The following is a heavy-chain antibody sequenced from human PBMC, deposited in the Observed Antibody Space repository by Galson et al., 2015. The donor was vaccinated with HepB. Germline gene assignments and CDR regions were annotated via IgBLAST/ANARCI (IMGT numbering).Heavy chain of an antibody. CDR1: GYSFSNYW. Sequence: QSGAEVKKPGESLKISGKGSGYSFSNYWIAWVRQMPGKGLEWMGIMYPRDSDTRYSPSFQGQVTISADRSISTAYLQWSSLKASDTGIYYCARADYGGYIPIDYWGQGTLVTVSS. CDR2: MYPRDSDT. J-gene: IGHJ4*02. V-gene: IGHV5-51*01. D-gene: IGHD4-17*01. CDR3: ARADYGGYIPIDY.